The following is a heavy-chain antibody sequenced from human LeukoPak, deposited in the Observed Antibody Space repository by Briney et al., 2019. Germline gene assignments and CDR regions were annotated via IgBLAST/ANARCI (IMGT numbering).Heavy chain of an antibody. D-gene: IGHD1-1*01. J-gene: IGHJ6*02. Sequence: PSETLSLTCAVYGGSFSGYYWSWIRQPPGKGLEWIGEINHSGSTYYNPSLKSRVTISVDTSKNQFSLKLSSVTAADTAVYYCARDAGHQLSRRNYYAMDVWGQGTTVTVSS. CDR2: INHSGST. CDR1: GGSFSGYY. V-gene: IGHV4-34*01. CDR3: ARDAGHQLSRRNYYAMDV.